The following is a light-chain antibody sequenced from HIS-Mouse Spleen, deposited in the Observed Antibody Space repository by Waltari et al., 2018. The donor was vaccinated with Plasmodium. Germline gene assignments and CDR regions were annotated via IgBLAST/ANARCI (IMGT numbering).Light chain of an antibody. J-gene: IGKJ3*01. Sequence: DIQMTQSPSSLSASVGDRVTITCQASQDISNYLHWYQQKPGKAPKLLIYDASNLETGVPSRFSGSGSGTDFTFTISSLQPEDIATYYCQQYDNLPPLFTFGPGTKLEIK. CDR3: QQYDNLPPLFT. CDR2: DAS. V-gene: IGKV1-33*01. CDR1: QDISNY.